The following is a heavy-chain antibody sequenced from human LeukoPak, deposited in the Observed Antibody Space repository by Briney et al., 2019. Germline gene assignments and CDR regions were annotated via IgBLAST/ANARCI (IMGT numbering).Heavy chain of an antibody. CDR3: ARATYYYDSSGYPQFDY. V-gene: IGHV1-2*04. Sequence: ALVKVSCKASGYTFTGYYMHWVRQAPGQGLEWMGWINPNSGGTNYAQKFQGWVTMTRDTSISTAYMELSRLRSDDTAVYYCARATYYYDSSGYPQFDYWGQGTLVTVSS. CDR2: INPNSGGT. D-gene: IGHD3-22*01. J-gene: IGHJ4*02. CDR1: GYTFTGYY.